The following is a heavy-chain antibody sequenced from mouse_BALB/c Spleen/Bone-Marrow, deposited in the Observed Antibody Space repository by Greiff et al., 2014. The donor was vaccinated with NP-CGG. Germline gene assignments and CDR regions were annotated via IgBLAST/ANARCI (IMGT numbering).Heavy chain of an antibody. V-gene: IGHV1S22*01. CDR2: IYPGSGST. J-gene: IGHJ2*01. Sequence: LQQSGSELVRPGASVKLSCKASGYTFTSYWMHWVKQRPGQGLEWIGNIYPGSGSTNYDEKFKSKATLTVDTSSSTAYMQLSSLTSEDSAVYYCTREGPTGTGDDYWGQGTTLTVSS. CDR3: TREGPTGTGDDY. D-gene: IGHD4-1*02. CDR1: GYTFTSYW.